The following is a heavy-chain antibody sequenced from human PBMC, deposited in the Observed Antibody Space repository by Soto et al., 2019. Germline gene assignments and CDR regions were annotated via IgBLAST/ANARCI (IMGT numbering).Heavy chain of an antibody. V-gene: IGHV3-23*01. CDR3: AKDRSSTSCYAFDY. Sequence: PGGSLRLSCAASGFTCRNYAMSWARQAPGKGLEWVSAISGSGGTTHYADSVKGRFTISRDNSKNTLYLQMNSLRVEDTAVYYCAKDRSSTSCYAFDYRGQGSLVTVSS. CDR2: ISGSGGTT. J-gene: IGHJ4*02. CDR1: GFTCRNYA. D-gene: IGHD2-2*01.